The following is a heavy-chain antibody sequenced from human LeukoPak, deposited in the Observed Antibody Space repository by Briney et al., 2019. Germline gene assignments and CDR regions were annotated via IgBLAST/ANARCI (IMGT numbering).Heavy chain of an antibody. CDR3: ARDSLGLDY. V-gene: IGHV3-30-3*01. J-gene: IGHJ4*02. Sequence: GRSLRLSCAASGFTFSSYAMHWVRQAPGKGLEWVAVISYDGSNKYYAGSVKGRFTISRDNSKNTLYLQMNSLRAEDTAVYYCARDSLGLDYWGQGTLVTVSS. CDR1: GFTFSSYA. CDR2: ISYDGSNK.